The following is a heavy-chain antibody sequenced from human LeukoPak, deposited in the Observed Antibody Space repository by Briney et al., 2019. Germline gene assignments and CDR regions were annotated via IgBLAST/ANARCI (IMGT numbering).Heavy chain of an antibody. D-gene: IGHD1-26*01. CDR3: VSQSYSGSDNFYFHY. Sequence: VGPFRCAYVTSGCMCSAYAMGWVRNGPRTLLDFGPMISGSGERTYYADAVKGRLTVSRDNSKSTLYLQMKSLRAQDTAVYYCVSQSYSGSDNFYFHYWGQGTLVAVSS. CDR1: GCMCSAYA. J-gene: IGHJ4*02. CDR2: ISGSGERT. V-gene: IGHV3-23*01.